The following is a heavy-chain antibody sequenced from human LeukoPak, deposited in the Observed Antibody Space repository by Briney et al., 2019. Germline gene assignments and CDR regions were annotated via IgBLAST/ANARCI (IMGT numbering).Heavy chain of an antibody. J-gene: IGHJ6*04. Sequence: ASVKVSCKASGYIFTSYYMHWLRQAPGQGLEWMGIINPSGGSTSYAQKFQGRVTMTRDTSTSTVYMELSSLRSEDTAVYYCVRERLARYADVWGKGTTVTVSS. CDR2: INPSGGST. CDR1: GYIFTSYY. CDR3: VRERLARYADV. D-gene: IGHD1-1*01. V-gene: IGHV1-46*01.